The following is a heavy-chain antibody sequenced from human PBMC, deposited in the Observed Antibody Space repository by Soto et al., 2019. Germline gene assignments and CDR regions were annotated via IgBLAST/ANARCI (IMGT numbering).Heavy chain of an antibody. V-gene: IGHV3-30-3*01. CDR2: ISFDGSKR. CDR3: ARDRFGTKIFGEFDP. CDR1: GFSFRNYA. J-gene: IGHJ5*02. D-gene: IGHD3-3*01. Sequence: VGSLRLSCAASGFSFRNYAMHWVRQVPGKGLEWVAVISFDGSKRYYADSVKGRFTISRDNSKNTLYLQMDSLKTEDTGVYYCARDRFGTKIFGEFDPWGQGTLVTVSS.